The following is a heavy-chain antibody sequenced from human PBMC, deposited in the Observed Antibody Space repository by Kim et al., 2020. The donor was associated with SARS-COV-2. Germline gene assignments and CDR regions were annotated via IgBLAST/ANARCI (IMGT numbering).Heavy chain of an antibody. J-gene: IGHJ6*02. V-gene: IGHV4-34*01. D-gene: IGHD6-19*01. CDR3: ARSGSGWTRRYYYGMDV. Sequence: SETLSLTCAVYGGSFSGYYWSWIRQPPGKGLEWIGEINHSGSTNYNPSLKSRVTISVDTSKNQFSLKLSSVTAADTAVYYCARSGSGWTRRYYYGMDVWGQGTTVTVSS. CDR1: GGSFSGYY. CDR2: INHSGST.